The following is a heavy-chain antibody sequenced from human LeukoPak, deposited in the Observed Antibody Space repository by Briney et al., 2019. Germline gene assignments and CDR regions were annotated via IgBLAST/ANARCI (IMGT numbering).Heavy chain of an antibody. CDR1: GFTFSSYA. D-gene: IGHD3-22*01. CDR3: ASKSHDSSGYYYYYGMDV. Sequence: GGSLRLSCAASGFTFSSYAMSWVRQAPGKGLEWVSAISGSGGSTYYADSVKGRFTISRDNSKNTLYLQMNSLRAEDTAAYYCASKSHDSSGYYYYYGMDVWGQGTTVTVSS. V-gene: IGHV3-23*01. J-gene: IGHJ6*02. CDR2: ISGSGGST.